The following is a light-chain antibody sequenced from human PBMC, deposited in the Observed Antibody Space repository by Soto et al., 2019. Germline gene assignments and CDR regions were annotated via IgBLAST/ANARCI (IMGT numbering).Light chain of an antibody. J-gene: IGLJ1*01. V-gene: IGLV2-14*01. CDR2: EVR. CDR3: SSCTSSSTRYV. CDR1: NRDVGSYNL. Sequence: QSALAQPASVSGSPGQSITIACTGTNRDVGSYNLVSWYQQRPGEAPKLIISEVRNRPSGLSYRFTGSKSGNTASLTISGLQAEDEADYYCSSCTSSSTRYVFGNRTKVTVL.